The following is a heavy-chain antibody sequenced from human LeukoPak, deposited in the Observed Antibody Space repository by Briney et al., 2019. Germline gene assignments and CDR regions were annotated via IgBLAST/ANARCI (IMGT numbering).Heavy chain of an antibody. J-gene: IGHJ4*02. CDR2: ISSSSYI. CDR3: ALDSSGLLDY. V-gene: IGHV3-21*01. D-gene: IGHD6-19*01. Sequence: PGGSLRLSCAASGFTFSKYSMNWVRQAPGKGLEWVSSISSSSYIYYADSVKGRFTISRDNAKNSLYLQMNSLRAEDTAVYYCALDSSGLLDYWGQGTLVTVSS. CDR1: GFTFSKYS.